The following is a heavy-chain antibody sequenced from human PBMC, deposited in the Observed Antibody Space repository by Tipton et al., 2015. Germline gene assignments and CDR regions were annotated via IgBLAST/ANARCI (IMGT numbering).Heavy chain of an antibody. V-gene: IGHV3-13*01. CDR1: GFTFGSHD. Sequence: SLRLSCSASGFTFGSHDMHWVRQATGKGLEWVSGIGTAGDTYYGASVKGRFTISRENAKNSLNLQMNSLRAGDTALYYCAIGGPTGFDFWGQGTLVTVSS. CDR2: IGTAGDT. CDR3: AIGGPTGFDF. D-gene: IGHD1-26*01. J-gene: IGHJ4*02.